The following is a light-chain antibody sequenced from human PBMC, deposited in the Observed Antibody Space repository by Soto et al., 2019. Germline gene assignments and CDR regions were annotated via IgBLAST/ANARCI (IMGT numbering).Light chain of an antibody. CDR3: CSYAGSYTWV. CDR1: SSDVGGYNY. Sequence: QSALTQPRSVSGSPGQSVTISCTGTSSDVGGYNYVSWYQQHPGDAPKLMIYDVSKRPSGVPDRFSGSKSDNTASLTISGLQAEDEAAFYCCSYAGSYTWVFGGGSKLTVL. CDR2: DVS. V-gene: IGLV2-11*01. J-gene: IGLJ3*02.